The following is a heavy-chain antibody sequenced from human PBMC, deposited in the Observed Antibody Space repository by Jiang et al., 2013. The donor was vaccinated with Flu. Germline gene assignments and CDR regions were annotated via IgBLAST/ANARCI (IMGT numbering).Heavy chain of an antibody. CDR1: GGSISSSSYY. Sequence: LLKPSETLSLTCTVSGGSISSSSYYWGWIRQPPGKGLEWIGSIYYSGSTYYNPSLKSRVTISVDTSKNQFSLKLSSVTAADTAVYYCARPQHYYLFDPWGQGTLVTVSS. CDR3: ARPQHYYLFDP. J-gene: IGHJ5*02. V-gene: IGHV4-39*01. CDR2: IYYSGST. D-gene: IGHD3-10*01.